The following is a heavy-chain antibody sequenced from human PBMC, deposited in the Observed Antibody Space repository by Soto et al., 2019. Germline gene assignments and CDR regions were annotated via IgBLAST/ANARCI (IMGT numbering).Heavy chain of an antibody. Sequence: GGSLRLSCAASGFTFGSYAMSWVRQAPGKGLEWVSAISGSGGRKYYADSVKGLFTISRNNSKNTLYLQMNSLRAEDTAVYYGAKGGRTGTPAFDPWGQGTLVTVSS. V-gene: IGHV3-23*01. CDR2: ISGSGGRK. D-gene: IGHD1-1*01. J-gene: IGHJ5*02. CDR1: GFTFGSYA. CDR3: AKGGRTGTPAFDP.